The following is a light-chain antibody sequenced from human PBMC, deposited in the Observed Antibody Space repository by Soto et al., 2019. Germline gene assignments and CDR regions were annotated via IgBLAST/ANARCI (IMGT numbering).Light chain of an antibody. CDR3: QQLDNYPRT. V-gene: IGKV1-9*01. CDR2: LAS. Sequence: DIQWTQSPSFLSASVGDRVTITCRASQGLNSYLAWYQQKPGKAPKLLISLASTLQSGVPSRFSGSGSGTEFTLTISRLQPEDLATYYCQQLDNYPRTFGQGTKVEIK. CDR1: QGLNSY. J-gene: IGKJ1*01.